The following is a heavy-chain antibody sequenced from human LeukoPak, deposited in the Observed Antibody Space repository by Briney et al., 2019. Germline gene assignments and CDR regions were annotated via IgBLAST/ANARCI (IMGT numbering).Heavy chain of an antibody. CDR3: ASMSGMVRALGY. J-gene: IGHJ4*02. D-gene: IGHD3-10*01. CDR1: GFTFSSYW. CDR2: IKQDGSEK. V-gene: IGHV3-7*01. Sequence: GGSLRLSCAASGFTFSSYWMGWVRQAPGKGLEWVANIKQDGSEKYYVDSVKGRSTISRDNAKNSLYLQMNSLRAEDTALYYCASMSGMVRALGYWGQGTLVTVSS.